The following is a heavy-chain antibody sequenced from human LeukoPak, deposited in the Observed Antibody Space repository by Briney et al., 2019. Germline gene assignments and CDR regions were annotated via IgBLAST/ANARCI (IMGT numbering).Heavy chain of an antibody. CDR1: GGSFSGYY. J-gene: IGHJ5*02. V-gene: IGHV4-34*01. D-gene: IGHD3-3*01. CDR2: INHSGST. Sequence: SETLSLTCAVYGGSFSGYYWSWIRQPPGKGLEWIGEINHSGSTNYNPSLKSRVTISVDTSKNQFSLKLSSVTAADTAVYYCARGPGAIFGVVKNWLDPWGQGTLVTVSS. CDR3: ARGPGAIFGVVKNWLDP.